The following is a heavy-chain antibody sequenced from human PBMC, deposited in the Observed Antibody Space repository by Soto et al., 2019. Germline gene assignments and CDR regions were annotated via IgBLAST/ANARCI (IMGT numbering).Heavy chain of an antibody. J-gene: IGHJ5*02. CDR1: GGSISSYY. D-gene: IGHD6-25*01. V-gene: IGHV4-59*01. Sequence: SETLSLTCTVSGGSISSYYWSWIRQPPGKGLEWIGYIYYSGSTNYNPSLKSRVTISVDTSKNQFSLKLSSVTAADTAVYYCARDNIAAGWFDPWGQGTLVTVSS. CDR2: IYYSGST. CDR3: ARDNIAAGWFDP.